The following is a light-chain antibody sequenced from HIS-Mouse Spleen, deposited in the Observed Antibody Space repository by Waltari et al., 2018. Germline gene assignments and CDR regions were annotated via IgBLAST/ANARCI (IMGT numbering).Light chain of an antibody. CDR1: QSVLYSSNNKNS. Sequence: DILVAQAPGSLACAPGGRGTNNCKSSQSVLYSSNNKNSLAWYQQKPGQPPKLLIYWASTRESGVPDRFSGSGSGTDFTLTISSLQAEDVAVYYCQQYYSTPYTFGQGTKLEIK. CDR3: QQYYSTPYT. CDR2: WAS. J-gene: IGKJ2*01. V-gene: IGKV4-1*01.